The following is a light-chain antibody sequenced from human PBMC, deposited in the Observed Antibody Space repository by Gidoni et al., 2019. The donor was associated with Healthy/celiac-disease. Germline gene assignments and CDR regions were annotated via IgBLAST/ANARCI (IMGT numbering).Light chain of an antibody. J-gene: IGLJ2*01. CDR3: LLYYGGAQV. CDR1: TGAVTSGYY. Sequence: QTVVTQEPSLTVSPGGTVTLTCASSTGAVTSGYYPNWFQQKPGQAPRALIYSTSNKHPWTPARFSGSRLGGKAALTLSGVQPEDEAEYYCLLYYGGAQVFGGGTKLTVL. CDR2: STS. V-gene: IGLV7-43*01.